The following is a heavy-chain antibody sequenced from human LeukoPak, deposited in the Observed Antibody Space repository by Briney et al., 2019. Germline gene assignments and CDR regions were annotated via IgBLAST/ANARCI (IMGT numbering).Heavy chain of an antibody. J-gene: IGHJ4*01. CDR1: GYTFSSYY. Sequence: ASVKVSCKASGYTFSSYYMQWVRQAPGQGLEWMGVINPSGGSTSYAQKVQGRVTMTRDTSTSTVYMELSSLRSEDTAVYYCARWRTGYSSSWNDYWGQGTPVTVSS. CDR2: INPSGGST. V-gene: IGHV1-46*01. D-gene: IGHD6-13*01. CDR3: ARWRTGYSSSWNDY.